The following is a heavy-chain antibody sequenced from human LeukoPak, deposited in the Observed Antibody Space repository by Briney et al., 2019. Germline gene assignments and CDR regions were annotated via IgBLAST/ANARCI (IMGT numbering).Heavy chain of an antibody. V-gene: IGHV3-21*01. CDR2: ISSSSTYI. Sequence: PGGSLRLSCAASGFTFSSYSMNWVRQAPGKGLEWVSSISSSSTYIYYADSVKGRFTISRDNAKNSLFLQMNSLRAEDTAVYYCAREALNMYYGMDVWGQGTTVTVSS. D-gene: IGHD1/OR15-1a*01. CDR3: AREALNMYYGMDV. CDR1: GFTFSSYS. J-gene: IGHJ6*02.